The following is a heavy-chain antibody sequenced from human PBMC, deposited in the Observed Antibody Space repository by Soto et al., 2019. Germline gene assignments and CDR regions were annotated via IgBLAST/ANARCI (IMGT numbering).Heavy chain of an antibody. CDR2: ISSSGVTI. J-gene: IGHJ6*02. CDR1: GFTFSDYY. Sequence: PGGSLRLACSASGFTFSDYYMTWLRQAPGKGLEWVSFISSSGVTIAYADSVKGRFTISRDNAKNSVYLQMNRLRAEDTALYYCAREGHYSVYGMDVWGQGTTVAV. CDR3: AREGHYSVYGMDV. V-gene: IGHV3-11*01. D-gene: IGHD3-22*01.